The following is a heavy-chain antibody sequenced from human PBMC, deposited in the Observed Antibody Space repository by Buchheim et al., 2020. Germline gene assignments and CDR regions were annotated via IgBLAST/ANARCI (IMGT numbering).Heavy chain of an antibody. V-gene: IGHV3-7*01. CDR3: ARDSDMTTVTTLGVGFDY. Sequence: VQLVESGGGLVKPGGSLRLSCAASGFTFSDYYMSWVRQAPGKGLEWVANIKQDGSEKYYVDSVKGRFTISRDNAKNSLYLQMNSLRAEDTAVYYCARDSDMTTVTTLGVGFDYWGQGTL. D-gene: IGHD4-17*01. J-gene: IGHJ4*02. CDR1: GFTFSDYY. CDR2: IKQDGSEK.